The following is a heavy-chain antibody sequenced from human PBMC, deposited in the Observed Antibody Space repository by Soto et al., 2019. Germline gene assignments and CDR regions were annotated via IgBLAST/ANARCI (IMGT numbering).Heavy chain of an antibody. V-gene: IGHV4-34*01. CDR3: ARAENLNNYYDNSGHDY. D-gene: IGHD3-22*01. CDR1: GGSFSGYY. J-gene: IGHJ4*02. Sequence: PSETLSLTCAVYGGSFSGYYWSWIRQPPGKGLEWIGEINHSGSTNYNPSLKSRVTISVDTSKNQFSLKLSSVTAADTAVYYCARAENLNNYYDNSGHDYWGQGTLVTVSS. CDR2: INHSGST.